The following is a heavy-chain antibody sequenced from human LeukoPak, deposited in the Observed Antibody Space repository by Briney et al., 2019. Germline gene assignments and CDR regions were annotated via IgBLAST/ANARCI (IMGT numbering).Heavy chain of an antibody. V-gene: IGHV3-23*01. CDR1: GFTFSSYG. Sequence: GGSLRLSCAASGFTFSSYGMSWVRQAPGKGLGWVSAISGSGGSTYYADSVKGRFTISRDNSKNTLYLQMNSLRAEDTALYYCARRGYSGYDSYFYYMDVWGKGTTVTVSS. D-gene: IGHD5-12*01. J-gene: IGHJ6*03. CDR3: ARRGYSGYDSYFYYMDV. CDR2: ISGSGGST.